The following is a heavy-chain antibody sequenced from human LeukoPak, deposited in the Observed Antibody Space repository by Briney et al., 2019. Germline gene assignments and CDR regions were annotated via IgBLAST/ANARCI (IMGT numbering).Heavy chain of an antibody. D-gene: IGHD6-19*01. V-gene: IGHV1-18*01. CDR1: GYTFTSYG. CDR3: ATDLDRQWVVRVGGYFEY. J-gene: IGHJ4*02. Sequence: ASVKVSCKASGYTFTSYGISWVRQAPGQGLEWMGWISAYNGNTNYAQKLQGRVTMTTDTSTSTAYMELSNLRSDDHAVHYLATDLDRQWVVRVGGYFEYWGQGTLVTVSS. CDR2: ISAYNGNT.